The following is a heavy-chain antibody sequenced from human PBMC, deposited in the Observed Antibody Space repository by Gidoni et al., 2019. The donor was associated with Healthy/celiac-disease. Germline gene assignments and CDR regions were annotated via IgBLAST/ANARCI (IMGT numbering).Heavy chain of an antibody. J-gene: IGHJ4*02. CDR1: GGSFSGYY. CDR3: ARGGGVVPAADIFDY. CDR2: INHSGST. V-gene: IGHV4-34*01. Sequence: QVQLQQWGAGLLKPSETLSLTCAVYGGSFSGYYWSWIRQPPGKGLEWIGEINHSGSTNYNPSLKSRVTISVDTSKNQFSLKLSSVTAADTAVYYCARGGGVVPAADIFDYWGQGTLVTVSS. D-gene: IGHD2-2*01.